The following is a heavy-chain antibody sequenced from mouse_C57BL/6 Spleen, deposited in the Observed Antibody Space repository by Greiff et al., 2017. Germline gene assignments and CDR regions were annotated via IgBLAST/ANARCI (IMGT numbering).Heavy chain of an antibody. CDR3: AREAITTVVGVYY. Sequence: QVQLQQSGAELAKPGASVKLSCKASGYTFTSYWMHWVKQRPGQGLEWIGYINPSSGYTKYNQKFKDKATLTADKSSRSAYMQLSSLTYEDSSVYYCAREAITTVVGVYYWGQGTSVTVSS. V-gene: IGHV1-7*01. J-gene: IGHJ4*01. CDR2: INPSSGYT. D-gene: IGHD1-1*01. CDR1: GYTFTSYW.